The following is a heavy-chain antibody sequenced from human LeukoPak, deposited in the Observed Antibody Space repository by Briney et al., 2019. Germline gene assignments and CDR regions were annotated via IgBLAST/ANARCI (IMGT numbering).Heavy chain of an antibody. J-gene: IGHJ6*03. D-gene: IGHD3-10*01. Sequence: SVKVSCXASGYTFTSYDINWVRQATGQGLEWMGWMNPNSGNTGYAQKFQGRVTMTRNTSISTAYMELSSLRSEDTAVYYCARVQALLWFGELLRYYMDVWGKGTTVTVS. CDR1: GYTFTSYD. CDR3: ARVQALLWFGELLRYYMDV. V-gene: IGHV1-8*01. CDR2: MNPNSGNT.